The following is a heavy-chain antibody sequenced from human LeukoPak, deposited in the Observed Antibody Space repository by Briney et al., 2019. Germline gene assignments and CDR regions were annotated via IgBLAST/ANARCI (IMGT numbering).Heavy chain of an antibody. Sequence: PSETLSLTCTVSGGSISGYYWSWIRQPPGKGLEWIGYIYHTRTTNYNPSLKSRVTISVDTPKSQFSLKLSSVTAADTAVYYCVKHSGSYWHYWGQGTLVTVSS. CDR2: IYHTRTT. CDR3: VKHSGSYWHY. J-gene: IGHJ4*02. CDR1: GGSISGYY. D-gene: IGHD1-26*01. V-gene: IGHV4-59*08.